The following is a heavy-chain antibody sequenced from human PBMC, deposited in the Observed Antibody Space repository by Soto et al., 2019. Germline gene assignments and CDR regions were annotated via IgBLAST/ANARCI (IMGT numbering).Heavy chain of an antibody. CDR1: GGSISSSNW. V-gene: IGHV4-4*02. CDR3: ARNSMVRGVIYYYYGMDV. CDR2: IYHSGST. Sequence: SETLSLTCAVSGGSISSSNWWSWVRQPPGKGLEWIGEIYHSGSTNYNPSLKSRVTISVDKSKNQFSLKLSSVTAADTAVYYCARNSMVRGVIYYYYGMDVWGQGTTVTVS. D-gene: IGHD3-10*01. J-gene: IGHJ6*02.